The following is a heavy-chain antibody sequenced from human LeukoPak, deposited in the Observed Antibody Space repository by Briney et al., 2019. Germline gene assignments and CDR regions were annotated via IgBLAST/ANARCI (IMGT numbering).Heavy chain of an antibody. CDR2: ISWNSGSI. Sequence: GGSLRLSCAASGFTFDDYAMHWVRQAPGKGLEWVSGISWNSGSIGYADSVKGRFTISRDNAKSSLYLQMNSLRSEDTAVYYCARDRPGIAAAGSDYWGQGTLVTVSS. J-gene: IGHJ4*02. CDR3: ARDRPGIAAAGSDY. D-gene: IGHD6-13*01. V-gene: IGHV3-9*01. CDR1: GFTFDDYA.